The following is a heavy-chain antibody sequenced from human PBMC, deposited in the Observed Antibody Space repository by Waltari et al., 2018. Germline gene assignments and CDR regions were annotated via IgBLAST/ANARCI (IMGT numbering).Heavy chain of an antibody. J-gene: IGHJ1*01. CDR2: FYYTGST. V-gene: IGHV4-30-4*08. Sequence: QVQLQESGPGLVKPSQTLSLSCPVPGDSITSGDYYWSWIRQPPGKGLEWIGNFYYTGSTYYNPSLESRVSISVDTSNKQFSLKLRSVTAADTAIYFCARDDYGDYSGRFFQHWGQGALVTVSS. CDR3: ARDDYGDYSGRFFQH. D-gene: IGHD4-17*01. CDR1: GDSITSGDYY.